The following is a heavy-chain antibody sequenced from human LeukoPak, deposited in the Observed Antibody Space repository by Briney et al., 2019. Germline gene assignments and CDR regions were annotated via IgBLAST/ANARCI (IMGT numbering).Heavy chain of an antibody. CDR3: VRGPRLFGINYS. D-gene: IGHD1-1*01. J-gene: IGHJ4*02. V-gene: IGHV3-48*03. CDR1: GFGFGTFE. Sequence: GGSLRLSCAASGFGFGTFERNWVRQPRGKGVEWVSYISSGGDTPEYADTVNGRFTIYSDNGQNLLYLHMNSQRAEDTAISYCVRGPRLFGINYSWGQGTLVTVSS. CDR2: ISSGGDTP.